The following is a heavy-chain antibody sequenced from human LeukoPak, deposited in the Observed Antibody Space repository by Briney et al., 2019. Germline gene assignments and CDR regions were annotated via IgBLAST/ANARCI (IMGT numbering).Heavy chain of an antibody. Sequence: GASVKVSCKASGTFTDYSISWVRQAPGQGLEWMGRIIPILGQTDYTQKFHDRVTFTADKSTTTAYMELTSLNSKDTAIYYCVVSGYYYDWFDPWGQGTLVT. J-gene: IGHJ5*02. CDR3: VVSGYYYDWFDP. D-gene: IGHD3-3*01. CDR1: GTFTDYS. CDR2: IIPILGQT. V-gene: IGHV1-69*02.